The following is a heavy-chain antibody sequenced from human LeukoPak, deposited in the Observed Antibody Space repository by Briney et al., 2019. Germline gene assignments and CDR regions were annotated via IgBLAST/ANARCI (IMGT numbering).Heavy chain of an antibody. Sequence: GRSLRLSCAASGFTFDDYAMHWVRQAPGKGLEWVSGISWNRGSIGYADSVKGRFTISRDNAKNSLYLQMNSLRAEDMALYYCAKGIDWGHNQRYFDYWGQGTLVTVSS. J-gene: IGHJ4*02. CDR1: GFTFDDYA. D-gene: IGHD7-27*01. CDR3: AKGIDWGHNQRYFDY. V-gene: IGHV3-9*03. CDR2: ISWNRGSI.